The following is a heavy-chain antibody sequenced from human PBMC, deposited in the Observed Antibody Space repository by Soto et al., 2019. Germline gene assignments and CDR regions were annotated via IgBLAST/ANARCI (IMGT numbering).Heavy chain of an antibody. CDR2: IYGGGST. V-gene: IGHV3-66*01. CDR1: GFTVSSNY. Sequence: EVQLVESGGGLVQPGGSLRLSCAASGFTVSSNYMSWVRQAPGKGLEWVSVIYGGGSTYYADSVKGRFTISRDNSKNTLYLQMNSLRAEDTAVYYCARMGVIPFYYYGMDVWGQGTTVTVSS. J-gene: IGHJ6*02. CDR3: ARMGVIPFYYYGMDV. D-gene: IGHD3-16*02.